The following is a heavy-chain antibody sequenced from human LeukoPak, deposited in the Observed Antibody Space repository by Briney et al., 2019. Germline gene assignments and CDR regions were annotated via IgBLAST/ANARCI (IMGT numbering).Heavy chain of an antibody. CDR1: GFTFSNTW. J-gene: IGHJ4*02. CDR2: IRSKADGGTA. V-gene: IGHV3-15*01. CDR3: TTGGRDF. Sequence: GGSLRLSCAASGFTFSNTWMSWVRQAPGKGLEWVGRIRSKADGGTAHYGTPVKGRFTISRDDSKDTLYLQMNSLRDEDTGVYYCTTGGRDFWGQGTLVTVSS.